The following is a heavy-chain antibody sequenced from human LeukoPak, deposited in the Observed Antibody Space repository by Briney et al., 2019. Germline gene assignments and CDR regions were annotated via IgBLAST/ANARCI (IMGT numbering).Heavy chain of an antibody. Sequence: SETLSLTCSASGGSISGYYWSWIRQPAGKGLEWIGRIYNSESFNYNPSLKSRVTMSVDTSKNQFSLKLSSVTAADSAVYYCTGDRSSSWYVDWFDPWGQGILVSVS. CDR3: TGDRSSSWYVDWFDP. J-gene: IGHJ5*02. V-gene: IGHV4-4*07. CDR1: GGSISGYY. D-gene: IGHD6-13*01. CDR2: IYNSESF.